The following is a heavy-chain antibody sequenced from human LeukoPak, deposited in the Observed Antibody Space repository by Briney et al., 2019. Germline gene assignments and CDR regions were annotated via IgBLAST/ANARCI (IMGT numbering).Heavy chain of an antibody. CDR1: GFTFSSYW. V-gene: IGHV3-7*03. CDR2: IKQDGSEK. CDR3: ARESGLAYYYDSSGYSYFDY. J-gene: IGHJ4*02. D-gene: IGHD3-22*01. Sequence: GGSLRLSCAASGFTFSSYWMSWVRQAPGKGLEWVANIKQDGSEKYYVDSVKGRFTISRDNAKNSLYLQMNSLRAEDTAVYYCARESGLAYYYDSSGYSYFDYWGQGTLVTVSS.